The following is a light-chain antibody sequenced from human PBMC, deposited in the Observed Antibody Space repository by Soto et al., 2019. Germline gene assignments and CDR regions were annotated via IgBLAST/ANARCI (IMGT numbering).Light chain of an antibody. CDR3: AAWDDSLNGVV. V-gene: IGLV1-44*01. J-gene: IGLJ2*01. CDR1: SSNIGSHT. Sequence: QSALTQPPSASGTPGQRVTISCSGSSSNIGSHTVNWYQHLPGTAPKLLISSDNQRPSGVPDRFSGSKSATSASLAISGLQSEDEAQYYCAAWDDSLNGVVFGGGTKLTVL. CDR2: SDN.